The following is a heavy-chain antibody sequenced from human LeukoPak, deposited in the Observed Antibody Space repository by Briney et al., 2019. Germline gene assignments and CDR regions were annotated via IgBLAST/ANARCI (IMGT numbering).Heavy chain of an antibody. D-gene: IGHD2-2*01. J-gene: IGHJ6*02. CDR3: ARPIRDCSSISCGMDV. CDR1: GYTFTSYA. Sequence: VASVKVSCKASGYTFTSYAMHWVRQAPGQRLEWMGWINAGNGNTKYSQKFQGRVTITRDTSASTAYMELSSLRSEDTAVYYCARPIRDCSSISCGMDVWGQGTTVTVSS. V-gene: IGHV1-3*01. CDR2: INAGNGNT.